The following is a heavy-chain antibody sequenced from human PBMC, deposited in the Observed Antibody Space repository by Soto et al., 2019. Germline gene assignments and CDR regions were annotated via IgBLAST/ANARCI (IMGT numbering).Heavy chain of an antibody. J-gene: IGHJ4*02. CDR1: GGSISSGDYY. V-gene: IGHV4-30-4*01. Sequence: SETLSLTCTVSGGSISSGDYYWSWIRQPPGKGLEWIGYIYYSGSTYYNPSLKSRVTISVDTSKNQFSLKLSSVTAADTAVYYCASHTYYYDSTAPDYWGQGXLVTVSS. D-gene: IGHD3-22*01. CDR3: ASHTYYYDSTAPDY. CDR2: IYYSGST.